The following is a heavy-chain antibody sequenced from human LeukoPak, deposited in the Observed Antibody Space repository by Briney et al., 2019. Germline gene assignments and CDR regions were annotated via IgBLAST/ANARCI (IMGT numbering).Heavy chain of an antibody. Sequence: SVKVSFKASGGTFSSYAISWVRQAPGQGLEWMGRIIPILGIANYAQKFQGRVTITADKSTSTAYMELSSLRSEDTAVYYCARVSDDILTGNTPYNWFDPWGQGTLVTVSS. D-gene: IGHD3-9*01. CDR1: GGTFSSYA. CDR2: IIPILGIA. CDR3: ARVSDDILTGNTPYNWFDP. V-gene: IGHV1-69*04. J-gene: IGHJ5*02.